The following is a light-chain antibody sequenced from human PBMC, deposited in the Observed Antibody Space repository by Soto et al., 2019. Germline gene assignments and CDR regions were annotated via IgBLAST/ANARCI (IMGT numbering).Light chain of an antibody. CDR2: EGS. V-gene: IGLV2-23*01. CDR3: CSYAGSSTYV. CDR1: TSDVGSYNL. Sequence: QSLLTQPASVSGSPEKLIPISCTETTSDVGSYNLVSWYQQHPGKAPKLMIYEGSKRPSGVSNRFSGSKSGNTASLTISGLQAEDEADYYCCSYAGSSTYVFGTGTKVTVL. J-gene: IGLJ1*01.